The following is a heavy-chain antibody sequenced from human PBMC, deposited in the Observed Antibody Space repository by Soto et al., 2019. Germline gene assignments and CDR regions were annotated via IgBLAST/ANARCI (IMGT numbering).Heavy chain of an antibody. CDR1: GDSVSSNSAA. D-gene: IGHD3-9*01. CDR3: ARGLYLGNDILTGYFRFDP. V-gene: IGHV6-1*01. Sequence: SQTLSLTCAISGDSVSSNSAAWNWIRQSPSRGLEWLGRTYYRSKWYNDYAVSVKSRITINPDTSKNQFSLQLNSVTPEDTAVYYCARGLYLGNDILTGYFRFDPWGQGALVTVSS. J-gene: IGHJ5*02. CDR2: TYYRSKWYN.